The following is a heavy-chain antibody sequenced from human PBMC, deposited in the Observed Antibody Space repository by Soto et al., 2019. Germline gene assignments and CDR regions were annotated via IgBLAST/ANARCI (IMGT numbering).Heavy chain of an antibody. Sequence: GGSLRLSCAASGFTFSSYGMHWVRQAPGKGLEWVAVIWYDGSNKYYADSVKGRFTISRDNSKNTLYLQMNSLRAEDTAVYYCARGGRNIVLVPAAIRGNYFDYWGQGTLVTVSS. CDR2: IWYDGSNK. CDR1: GFTFSSYG. V-gene: IGHV3-33*01. J-gene: IGHJ4*02. D-gene: IGHD2-2*02. CDR3: ARGGRNIVLVPAAIRGNYFDY.